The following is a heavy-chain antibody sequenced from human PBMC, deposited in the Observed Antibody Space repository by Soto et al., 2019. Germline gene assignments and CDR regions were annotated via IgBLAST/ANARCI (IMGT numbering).Heavy chain of an antibody. J-gene: IGHJ6*02. Sequence: EVQLVESGGGLVKPGGSLRLSCAASDFSISNAWMNWVRQAPGKGLEWVGRVKRKIDGETTDYAAPVKGRFAISRDDSNNMLYLQMNSLKADDSAVYYCTTGSVEGVWGQGTTVPVSS. D-gene: IGHD2-15*01. V-gene: IGHV3-15*07. CDR3: TTGSVEGV. CDR2: VKRKIDGETT. CDR1: DFSISNAW.